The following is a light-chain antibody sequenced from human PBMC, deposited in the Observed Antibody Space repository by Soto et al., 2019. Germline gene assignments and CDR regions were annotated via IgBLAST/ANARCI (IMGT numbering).Light chain of an antibody. J-gene: IGKJ4*01. CDR2: AAS. Sequence: AIRMTQTPSSFSASTGDRVTITCRASQGISSSLAWYQQIPGKAPKLLIYAASTLQSGVPSRFSGSGSGTDFTLTISCLQSEDFATYYCPEYYSYPLTFGGGTKVEIK. V-gene: IGKV1-8*01. CDR3: PEYYSYPLT. CDR1: QGISSS.